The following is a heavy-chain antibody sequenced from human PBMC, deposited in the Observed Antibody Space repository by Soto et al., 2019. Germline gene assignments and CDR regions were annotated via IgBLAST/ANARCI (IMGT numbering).Heavy chain of an antibody. D-gene: IGHD2-2*01. CDR2: ISSSSTI. V-gene: IGHV3-48*01. J-gene: IGHJ4*02. CDR1: GFTFNSYS. CDR3: ARASAANDY. Sequence: GGSMRLSCAASGFTFNSYSVNWVRQAPGKGLEWVSYISSSSTIYYADSVKGRFTTSRDNAKNSLYLQMNSLRAEDTAVYYCARASAANDYWGQGTLVTVSS.